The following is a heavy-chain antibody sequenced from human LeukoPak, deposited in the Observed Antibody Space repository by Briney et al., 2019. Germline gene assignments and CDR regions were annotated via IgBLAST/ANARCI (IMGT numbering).Heavy chain of an antibody. V-gene: IGHV1-2*02. Sequence: ASVKVSCKASGYTFTGYYMHWVRQAPGQGLEWMGWINPNSGGTNYAQKFQGRVTMTRDTSISTAYMELSRLRSDDTAVYSCASTSSSSWWFDPWGQGTLVTVSS. D-gene: IGHD6-6*01. J-gene: IGHJ5*02. CDR2: INPNSGGT. CDR1: GYTFTGYY. CDR3: ASTSSSSWWFDP.